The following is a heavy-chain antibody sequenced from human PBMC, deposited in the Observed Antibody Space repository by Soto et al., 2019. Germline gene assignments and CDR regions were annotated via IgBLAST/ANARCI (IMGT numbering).Heavy chain of an antibody. V-gene: IGHV1-3*01. J-gene: IGHJ4*02. D-gene: IGHD2-15*01. CDR1: GYTFTSYA. CDR2: INAGNGNT. Sequence: QVQLVQSGAEVKKPGASVKVSCKASGYTFTSYAMHWVRQAPGQRLEWMGWINAGNGNTKYSQKFQGRVTITRDTSASTAYMELSSLRSEDTAVYYCARASGGDLGYCSGGSCSEFDYWGQGTLVTVSS. CDR3: ARASGGDLGYCSGGSCSEFDY.